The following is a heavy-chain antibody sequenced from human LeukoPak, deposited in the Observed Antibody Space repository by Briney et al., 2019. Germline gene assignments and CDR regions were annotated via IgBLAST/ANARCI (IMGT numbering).Heavy chain of an antibody. CDR2: ISSSGSTI. Sequence: GGSLRLSCAASGFTFSSYGMNWVRQAPGKGLEWVSYISSSGSTIYYADSVKGRFTISRDNAKNSLYLQMNSLRAEDTAVYYCASGLDYYGSGSPRRSDYWGQGTLVTVSS. CDR3: ASGLDYYGSGSPRRSDY. J-gene: IGHJ4*02. CDR1: GFTFSSYG. D-gene: IGHD3-10*01. V-gene: IGHV3-48*03.